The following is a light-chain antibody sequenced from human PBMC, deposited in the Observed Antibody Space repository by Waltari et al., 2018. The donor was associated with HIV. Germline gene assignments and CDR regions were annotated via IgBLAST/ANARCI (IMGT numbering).Light chain of an antibody. CDR2: KNN. Sequence: QSVVTQPPSASGTPGQRVTIFCSGSNSNIGSNDLYWYQQFPATTPKLLIYKNNHRPSGVPGGFSGSKSGTSVALVSRGLRSEDEADYYCAAWDDNLSCPVFCGGTKLTVL. CDR3: AAWDDNLSCPV. V-gene: IGLV1-47*01. J-gene: IGLJ3*02. CDR1: NSNIGSND.